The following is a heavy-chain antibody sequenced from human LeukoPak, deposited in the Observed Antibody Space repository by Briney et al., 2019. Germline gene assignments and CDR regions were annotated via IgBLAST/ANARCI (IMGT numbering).Heavy chain of an antibody. J-gene: IGHJ4*02. CDR1: GYSISSSDW. CDR2: IYYTGST. Sequence: SDTLSLTCTVSGYSISSSDWWAWIRQSPGKGLEWIGYIYYTGSTYYNPSLKSRVTISVDRSKNQFSLKLSSVTAADTAVYYCARASDYDSSSYYYFDYWGQGALVTVSS. CDR3: ARASDYDSSSYYYFDY. D-gene: IGHD3-22*01. V-gene: IGHV4-28*03.